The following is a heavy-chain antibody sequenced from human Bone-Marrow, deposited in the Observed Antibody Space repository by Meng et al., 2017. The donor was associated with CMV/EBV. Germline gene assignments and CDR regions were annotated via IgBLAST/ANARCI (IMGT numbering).Heavy chain of an antibody. D-gene: IGHD6-6*01. J-gene: IGHJ4*02. Sequence: ASVKVSCKASGYTFTGYYMHWVRQAPGQGLEWMGWINPNSGGTNYAQKFQGRVTMTRDTSISTAYMELSRLRSDDTAVYYCAREEAGIAARPYYFDYWGQGPRVTGSS. V-gene: IGHV1-2*02. CDR2: INPNSGGT. CDR1: GYTFTGYY. CDR3: AREEAGIAARPYYFDY.